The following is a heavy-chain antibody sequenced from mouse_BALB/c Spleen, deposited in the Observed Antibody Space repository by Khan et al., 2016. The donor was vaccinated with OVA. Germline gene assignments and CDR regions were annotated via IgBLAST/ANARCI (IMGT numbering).Heavy chain of an antibody. V-gene: IGHV1S136*01. Sequence: VQLQQPGPELVKPGASVKMSCKASEYTFTSYVMHWVKQKPGQGLEWVGYIYPYNDGTKYNEMFKGKATLTSDKSSSTAYMELSSLTSEDSAVYYCARNYRYDVYFDYWGQGTSLTVSS. CDR3: ARNYRYDVYFDY. CDR1: EYTFTSYV. J-gene: IGHJ2*02. D-gene: IGHD2-14*01. CDR2: IYPYNDGT.